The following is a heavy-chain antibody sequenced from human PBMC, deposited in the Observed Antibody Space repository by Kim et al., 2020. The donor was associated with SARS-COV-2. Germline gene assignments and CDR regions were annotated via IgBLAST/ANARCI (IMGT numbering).Heavy chain of an antibody. Sequence: GGSLRLSCAASGFTFSSYAMSWVRQAPEKGLEWVSGISASGATPYYADSLKGRFTISRDNSKNTLYLQMNSLRAEDTAVYYCAKVNDYGDYLQWYFDLWGRGTLVTVSS. CDR2: ISASGATP. CDR1: GFTFSSYA. J-gene: IGHJ2*01. CDR3: AKVNDYGDYLQWYFDL. D-gene: IGHD4-17*01. V-gene: IGHV3-23*01.